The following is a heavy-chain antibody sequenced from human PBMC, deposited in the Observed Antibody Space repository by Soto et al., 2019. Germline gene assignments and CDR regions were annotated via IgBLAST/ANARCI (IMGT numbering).Heavy chain of an antibody. CDR3: ARDPYRGYCSSTSCYAQTNYYFDY. D-gene: IGHD2-2*01. V-gene: IGHV3-11*01. Sequence: GGSLRLSCAASGFTFSDYYMSWIRQAPGKGLEWVSYISSSGSTIYYADSVKGRFTISRDNAKNSLYLQMNSLRAEDTAVYYCARDPYRGYCSSTSCYAQTNYYFDYWGQGTLVTVSS. J-gene: IGHJ4*02. CDR1: GFTFSDYY. CDR2: ISSSGSTI.